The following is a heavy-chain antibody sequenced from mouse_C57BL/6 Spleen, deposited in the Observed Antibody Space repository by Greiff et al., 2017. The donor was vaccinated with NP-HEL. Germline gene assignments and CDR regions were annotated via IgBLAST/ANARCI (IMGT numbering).Heavy chain of an antibody. D-gene: IGHD1-1*01. CDR3: ARGILRYSYYFDY. CDR1: GYSFTGYY. V-gene: IGHV1-42*01. J-gene: IGHJ2*01. Sequence: VQLQQSGPELVKPGASVKISCKASGYSFTGYYMNWVKQSPEKSLEWIGEINPSTGGTTYNQKFKAKATLTVDKSSSTAYMQLKSLTSEDSAVYYCARGILRYSYYFDYWGQGTTLTVSS. CDR2: INPSTGGT.